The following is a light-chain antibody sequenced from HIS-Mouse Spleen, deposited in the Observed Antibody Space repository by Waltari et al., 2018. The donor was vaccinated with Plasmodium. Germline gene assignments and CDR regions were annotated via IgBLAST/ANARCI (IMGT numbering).Light chain of an antibody. V-gene: IGKV3-15*01. CDR1: QRFSSN. CDR3: QQYNNWPPYT. J-gene: IGKJ2*01. CDR2: GAS. Sequence: ILLTPSPATLSVSPGEGAPLPCRASQRFSSNLAWYQQKPGQAPRLLIYGASTRATGIPARFSGSGSGTEFTLTISSLQSEDFAVYYCQQYNNWPPYTFGQGTKLEIK.